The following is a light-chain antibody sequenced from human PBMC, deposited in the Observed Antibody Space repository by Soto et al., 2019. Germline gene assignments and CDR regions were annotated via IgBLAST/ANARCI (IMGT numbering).Light chain of an antibody. CDR1: QSVSSN. CDR3: QQYKNWPPIT. Sequence: EIVMTQSPATLSVSPGERATLSCRASQSVSSNLAWYQQKPGQAPRLLSYGASTRATGIPARFSGSGYGTEFSLTISGLQSEDCAVYYCQQYKNWPPITFGQGTLMEIK. V-gene: IGKV3-15*01. CDR2: GAS. J-gene: IGKJ5*01.